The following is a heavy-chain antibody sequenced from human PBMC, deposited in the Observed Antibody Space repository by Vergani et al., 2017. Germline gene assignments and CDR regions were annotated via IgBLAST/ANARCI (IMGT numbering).Heavy chain of an antibody. CDR1: GFTFSSYG. Sequence: QVQLVESGGGVVQPGRSLRLSCAASGFTFSSYGMHWVRQAPGKGLEWVAVISYDGSNKYYADSVKGRFTISRDNSKNTLYLQKNSLRAEDTAVYYCAKDEYVYYDGSGFDNWGQGTLVTVSS. CDR3: AKDEYVYYDGSGFDN. V-gene: IGHV3-30*18. CDR2: ISYDGSNK. J-gene: IGHJ4*02. D-gene: IGHD3-22*01.